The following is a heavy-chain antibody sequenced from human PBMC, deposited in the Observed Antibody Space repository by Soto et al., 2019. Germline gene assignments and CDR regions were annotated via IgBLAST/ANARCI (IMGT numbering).Heavy chain of an antibody. CDR2: IYYTGST. J-gene: IGHJ4*02. V-gene: IGHV4-59*01. CDR3: GRMEYTAYILYPFDY. CDR1: GGSIRGYY. Sequence: XXTLSLPFTVSGGSIRGYYWRWILQPPGKGLEWIGYIYYTGSTDYSPSLNSRVTISLDTSRNQFSLKLSSVTAADTAVYYCGRMEYTAYILYPFDYWGQGILVTVSS. D-gene: IGHD6-6*01.